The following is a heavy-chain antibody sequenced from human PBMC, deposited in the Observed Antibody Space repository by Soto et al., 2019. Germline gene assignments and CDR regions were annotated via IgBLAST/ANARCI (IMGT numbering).Heavy chain of an antibody. CDR3: ARGRASGSYYLLDY. CDR1: GNTFTSYD. Sequence: ASVKVSCKASGNTFTSYDINWVRQATGHGLEWMGWINPNSGNIGYAQKFRGRVTMTRDTAIRTAYMEVSRLRSDDTAVYYCARGRASGSYYLLDYWGQGTLVTV. D-gene: IGHD3-10*01. V-gene: IGHV1-8*01. J-gene: IGHJ4*02. CDR2: INPNSGNI.